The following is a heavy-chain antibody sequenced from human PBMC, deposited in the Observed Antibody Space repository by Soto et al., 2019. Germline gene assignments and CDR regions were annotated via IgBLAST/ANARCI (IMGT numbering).Heavy chain of an antibody. D-gene: IGHD3-10*01. CDR3: VRDMDAAKAFDI. CDR2: ISHTGKT. V-gene: IGHV4-59*13. J-gene: IGHJ3*02. Sequence: QVQLHESGPGLVRPSGTLSLTCSVSGGSLNDYYWSWIRQPPGKGLEWIGYISHTGKTKYKASLPSRLTISLGASMSQFSLTLKSVTTADTAMYFCVRDMDAAKAFDIWGQGTMVTLSS. CDR1: GGSLNDYY.